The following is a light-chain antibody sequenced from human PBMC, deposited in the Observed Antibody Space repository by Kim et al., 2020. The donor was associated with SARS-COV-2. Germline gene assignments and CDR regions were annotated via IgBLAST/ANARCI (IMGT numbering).Light chain of an antibody. Sequence: SSELTQDPAVSVALGQTVRITCQGDSLRSYYASWYQQKPGQAPVLVIYGKNNRPSGIPDRFSGSSSGNTASLTITGAQADDEADYYCNSRDSSGNPYWVF. CDR3: NSRDSSGNPYWV. J-gene: IGLJ3*02. CDR1: SLRSYY. V-gene: IGLV3-19*01. CDR2: GKN.